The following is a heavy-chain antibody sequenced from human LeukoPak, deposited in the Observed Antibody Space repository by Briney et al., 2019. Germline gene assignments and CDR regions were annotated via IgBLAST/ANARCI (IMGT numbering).Heavy chain of an antibody. V-gene: IGHV1-69*04. J-gene: IGHJ4*02. D-gene: IGHD4-17*01. CDR2: IIPILGIA. CDR1: GGTXSSYA. Sequence: GASAKVSCKASGGTXSSYAISWVRQAPGQGLEWMGRIIPILGIANYAQKFQGRVTITADKSTSTAYVELSSLRSEDTAVYYCARARYGDYRDWGQGTLVTVSS. CDR3: ARARYGDYRD.